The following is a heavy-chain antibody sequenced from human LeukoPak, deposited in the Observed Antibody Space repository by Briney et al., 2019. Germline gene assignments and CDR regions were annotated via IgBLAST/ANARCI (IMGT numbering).Heavy chain of an antibody. Sequence: PSETLSLTCTVSGGSISSGSYYWSWLRQPAGKGLEWIGRIYTSGSTNYNPSLKSRVTISVDTSKNQFSLKLSSVTAADTAVDYCARDPVYSYGFDPWGQGTLVTVSS. V-gene: IGHV4-61*02. CDR1: GGSISSGSYY. CDR3: ARDPVYSYGFDP. J-gene: IGHJ5*02. D-gene: IGHD5-18*01. CDR2: IYTSGST.